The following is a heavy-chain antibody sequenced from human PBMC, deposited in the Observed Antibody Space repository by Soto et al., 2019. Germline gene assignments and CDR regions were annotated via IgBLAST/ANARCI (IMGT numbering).Heavy chain of an antibody. CDR2: IRDTGGYA. V-gene: IGHV3-23*01. D-gene: IGHD3-9*01. CDR1: GLRLRGYA. CDR3: AKPSDETLTGYSPFGH. Sequence: GGCMGRAGMESGLRLRGYAMSWVRQAPGKGLQWVSAIRDTGGYAYYADSVKGRFTISRDNSKSTLFLQMDSLTADDSALYYCAKPSDETLTGYSPFGHWGQGTLVTLSS. J-gene: IGHJ1*01.